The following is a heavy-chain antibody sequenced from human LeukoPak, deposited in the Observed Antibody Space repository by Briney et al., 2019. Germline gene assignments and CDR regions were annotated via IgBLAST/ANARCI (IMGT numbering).Heavy chain of an antibody. V-gene: IGHV1-2*04. CDR2: INPNSGGT. Sequence: ASVTVSCTASGYTFTGYYMHWVRQAPGQGLEWMGWINPNSGGTNYAQKFQGWVTMTRDTSISTAYMELSRLRSDDTAVYYCARGGYDFWSGYYHYYYYGMDVWGQGTTVTVSS. D-gene: IGHD3-3*01. CDR1: GYTFTGYY. CDR3: ARGGYDFWSGYYHYYYYGMDV. J-gene: IGHJ6*02.